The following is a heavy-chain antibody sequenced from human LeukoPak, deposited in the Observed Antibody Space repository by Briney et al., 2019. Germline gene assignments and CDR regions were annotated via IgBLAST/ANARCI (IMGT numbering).Heavy chain of an antibody. CDR3: ARGRDKGDY. Sequence: ASVKVSCKASGYTFINSGITWVRQAPGQGLEWMGWISAYNGSTDYAQKFQGRVTMTTDTSTTTAYMHLTSLSSDDTAVYYCARGRDKGDYWGQGTPVTVSS. CDR1: GYTFINSG. CDR2: ISAYNGST. J-gene: IGHJ4*02. V-gene: IGHV1-18*01.